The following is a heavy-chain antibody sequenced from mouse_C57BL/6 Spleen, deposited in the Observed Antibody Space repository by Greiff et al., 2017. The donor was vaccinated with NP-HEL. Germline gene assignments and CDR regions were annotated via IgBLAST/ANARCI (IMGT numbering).Heavy chain of an antibody. CDR2: ISYDGSN. Sequence: DVKLQESGPGLVKPSQSLSLTCSVTGYSITSGYYWNWIRQFPGNKLEWMGYISYDGSNNYNPSLKNRISITRDTSKNQFFLKLNSVTTEDTATYYCANYDGYYWFAYWGQGTLVTVSA. CDR1: GYSITSGYY. CDR3: ANYDGYYWFAY. J-gene: IGHJ3*01. V-gene: IGHV3-6*01. D-gene: IGHD2-3*01.